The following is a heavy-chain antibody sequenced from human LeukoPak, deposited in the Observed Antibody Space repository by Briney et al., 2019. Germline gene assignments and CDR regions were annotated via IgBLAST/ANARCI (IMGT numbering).Heavy chain of an antibody. V-gene: IGHV3-11*05. Sequence: PGGSLRLSCAASGFTFSDYYMSWIRQAPGKGLEWVSYISSSSSYTNYADSVKGRFTISRDNAKNSLYLQMNSLRAEDTAVYYCARGGAYCGGDCYTNSDYWGHGDPCSVSS. CDR3: ARGGAYCGGDCYTNSDY. J-gene: IGHJ4*01. D-gene: IGHD2-21*02. CDR1: GFTFSDYY. CDR2: ISSSSSYT.